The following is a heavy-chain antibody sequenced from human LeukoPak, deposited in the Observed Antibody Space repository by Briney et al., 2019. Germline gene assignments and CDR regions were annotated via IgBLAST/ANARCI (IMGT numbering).Heavy chain of an antibody. V-gene: IGHV3-66*01. CDR1: GFNVIDAW. D-gene: IGHD6-13*01. Sequence: GGSLRLSCAVSGFNVIDAWMNWVRQAPGKGLEWVSVIYSGGSTYYADSVKGRFTISRDNSKNTLYLQMNSLRAEDTAVYYCARGTSSSWYSAEDWGQGTLVTVSS. J-gene: IGHJ4*02. CDR2: IYSGGST. CDR3: ARGTSSSWYSAED.